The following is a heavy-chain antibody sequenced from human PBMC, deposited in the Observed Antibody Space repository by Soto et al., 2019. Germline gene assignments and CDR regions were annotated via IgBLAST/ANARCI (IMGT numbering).Heavy chain of an antibody. D-gene: IGHD6-6*01. V-gene: IGHV3-30*03. Sequence: LRLSCAASGFTFSSYGMHWVRQAPGKGLEWVAVISYDGSNKYYADSVKGRFTVSRDNSKNTLYLQMNSLRAEDTAVYYCATSSLPYSSSPRIDYWGQGTLVTVSS. CDR3: ATSSLPYSSSPRIDY. J-gene: IGHJ4*02. CDR1: GFTFSSYG. CDR2: ISYDGSNK.